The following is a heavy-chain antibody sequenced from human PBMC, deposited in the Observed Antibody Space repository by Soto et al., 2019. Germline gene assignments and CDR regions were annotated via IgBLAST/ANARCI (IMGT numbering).Heavy chain of an antibody. CDR2: IIPIFGTA. Sequence: SVKVSCKASGGTFSSYAISWVRQAPGQGLEWMGGIIPIFGTANYAQKFQGRVTITADESTSTAYMELSSLRSEDTAVYYCARALREQAYCGGDCYSGLYYYYGMDVWGQGTTVTVS. D-gene: IGHD2-21*02. V-gene: IGHV1-69*13. CDR1: GGTFSSYA. J-gene: IGHJ6*02. CDR3: ARALREQAYCGGDCYSGLYYYYGMDV.